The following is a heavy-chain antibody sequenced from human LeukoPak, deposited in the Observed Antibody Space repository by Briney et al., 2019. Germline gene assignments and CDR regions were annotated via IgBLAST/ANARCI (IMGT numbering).Heavy chain of an antibody. D-gene: IGHD3-3*01. CDR2: IYYSGST. Sequence: KPSETLSLTCTVSGGSISSHYWSWIRQPPGKGLEWIGYIYYSGSTNYNPSLKSRVTISVDTSKNQFSLKLSSVTAADTAVYYCASGVGGMAFYWGQGTLVTVSS. V-gene: IGHV4-59*11. J-gene: IGHJ4*02. CDR1: GGSISSHY. CDR3: ASGVGGMAFY.